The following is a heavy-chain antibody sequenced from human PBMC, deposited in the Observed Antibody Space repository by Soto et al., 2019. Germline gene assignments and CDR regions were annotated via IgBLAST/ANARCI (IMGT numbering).Heavy chain of an antibody. Sequence: LRLSCAASGFTFSNYGMHWVRQTPGKGLEWVAVISYDGSHQLYTDSVKGRFTISRDNSKNTLYLQMSSLKTEDTAMYYCAKDPKCCTIGSHFLDNWFDPWGQGTLVNVSS. CDR3: AKDPKCCTIGSHFLDNWFDP. V-gene: IGHV3-30*18. D-gene: IGHD2-8*01. J-gene: IGHJ5*02. CDR1: GFTFSNYG. CDR2: ISYDGSHQ.